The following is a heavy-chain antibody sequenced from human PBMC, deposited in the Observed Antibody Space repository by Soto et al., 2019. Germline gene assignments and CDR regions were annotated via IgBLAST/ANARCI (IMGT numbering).Heavy chain of an antibody. CDR2: ISGSGGST. J-gene: IGHJ5*02. Sequence: GALRLSCAASVFTFSSYAMSWVRQAPGKGLEWVSAISGSGGSTYYADSVKGRFTISRDNSKNTLYLQMNSLRAEDTAVYYCAKDFSGSMRGWFDPWGQGTLVTVSS. D-gene: IGHD3-22*01. CDR1: VFTFSSYA. V-gene: IGHV3-23*01. CDR3: AKDFSGSMRGWFDP.